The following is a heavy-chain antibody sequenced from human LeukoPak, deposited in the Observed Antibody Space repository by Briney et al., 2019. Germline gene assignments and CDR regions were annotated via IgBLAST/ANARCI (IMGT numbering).Heavy chain of an antibody. D-gene: IGHD2-8*01. V-gene: IGHV4-4*02. J-gene: IGHJ6*02. CDR1: GGSFTSSTW. CDR2: IYNTGGT. Sequence: SETLSLTCAVSGGSFTSSTWWSWVRQPPGTGLEWIGEIYNTGGTKYNPSLESRVSISVDKSKNQFSLKLRSVTAADTAVYYCCTTWPTYYYGLDVWGRGATVTVSS. CDR3: CTTWPTYYYGLDV.